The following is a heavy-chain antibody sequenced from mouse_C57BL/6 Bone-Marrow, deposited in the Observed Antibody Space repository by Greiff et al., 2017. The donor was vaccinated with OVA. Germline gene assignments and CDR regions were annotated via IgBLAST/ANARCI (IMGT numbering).Heavy chain of an antibody. J-gene: IGHJ4*01. V-gene: IGHV14-3*01. CDR3: ARRDYYGSSFYYAMDY. CDR2: IDPANGNT. CDR1: GFNIKNTY. D-gene: IGHD1-1*01. Sequence: VQLQQSVAELVRPGASVKLSCTASGFNIKNTYMHWVKQRPEQGLEWIGRIDPANGNTKYAPKFQGKATITADTSSNTAYLQLSSLTSEDTAIYYCARRDYYGSSFYYAMDYWGQGTSVTVSS.